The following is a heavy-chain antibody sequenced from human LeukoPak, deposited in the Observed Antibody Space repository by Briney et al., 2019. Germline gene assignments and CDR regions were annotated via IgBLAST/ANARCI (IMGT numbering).Heavy chain of an antibody. V-gene: IGHV3-74*01. D-gene: IGHD4-23*01. CDR2: INSDGSTT. Sequence: GGSLRLSCAASGFTFSRYWMHWVRQAPGGGLVWVSRINSDGSTTNYADSVKGRFTVSRDNAKNTLYLQMNSLRAEDTAVYYCARAPSSTTGVTRGLDYWGQGTLVTVSS. CDR3: ARAPSSTTGVTRGLDY. J-gene: IGHJ4*02. CDR1: GFTFSRYW.